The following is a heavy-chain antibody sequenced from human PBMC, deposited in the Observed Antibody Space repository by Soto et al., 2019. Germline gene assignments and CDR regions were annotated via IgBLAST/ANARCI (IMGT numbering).Heavy chain of an antibody. J-gene: IGHJ5*02. D-gene: IGHD2-15*01. CDR1: GYTFTTYD. Sequence: DASVKVSCKASGYTFTTYDLSWVRQAPGQGLEWMGWISPYSGNTKYAQKLQGRVTMTTDTSTNTAYVELRSLRSDDTAVYYCARERTGCSHTLGTSGQGTLITVSS. V-gene: IGHV1-18*01. CDR2: ISPYSGNT. CDR3: ARERTGCSHTLGT.